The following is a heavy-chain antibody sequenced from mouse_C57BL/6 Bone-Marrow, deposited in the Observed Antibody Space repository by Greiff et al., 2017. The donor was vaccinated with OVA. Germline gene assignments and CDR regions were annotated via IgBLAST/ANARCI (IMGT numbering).Heavy chain of an antibody. J-gene: IGHJ3*01. CDR3: ARHEKEN. CDR1: GFTFSSYG. CDR2: ISSGGSYT. V-gene: IGHV5-6*01. Sequence: EVQLVESGGDLVKPGGSLKLSCAASGFTFSSYGMSWVRQTPDKRLEWVATISSGGSYTYYPDSVKGRFTISRDNAKNTLYLQMSSLKSEDTAMYYCARHEKENWGQGTLVTVSA.